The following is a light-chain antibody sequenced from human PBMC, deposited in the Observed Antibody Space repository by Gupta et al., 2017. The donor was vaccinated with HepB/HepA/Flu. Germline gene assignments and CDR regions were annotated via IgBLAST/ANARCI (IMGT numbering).Light chain of an antibody. J-gene: IGKJ1*01. CDR3: RQEIYNRST. V-gene: IGKV4-1*01. Sequence: KSNQSVLRTSDNNNYLAWYQQKPVQPPKLLFYWASIRESGVPDRFSVSGSARGFTLTISSLQAEDEAVYYCRQEIYNRSTFGQGTKLEIK. CDR2: WAS. CDR1: QSVLRTSDNNNY.